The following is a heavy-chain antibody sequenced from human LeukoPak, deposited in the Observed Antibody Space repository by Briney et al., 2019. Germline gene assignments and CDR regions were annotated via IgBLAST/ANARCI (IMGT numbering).Heavy chain of an antibody. Sequence: ASVKVSCKASGYTFTSYGISWVRQAPGQGLEWMGWISAYNGNTNYAQKLQGRVTMTTDTSTSTAYMELRSLRSDDTAVYYCARAPYVWGSYWGAFDIWGQGTMVTVSS. CDR1: GYTFTSYG. CDR2: ISAYNGNT. CDR3: ARAPYVWGSYWGAFDI. J-gene: IGHJ3*02. D-gene: IGHD3-16*01. V-gene: IGHV1-18*01.